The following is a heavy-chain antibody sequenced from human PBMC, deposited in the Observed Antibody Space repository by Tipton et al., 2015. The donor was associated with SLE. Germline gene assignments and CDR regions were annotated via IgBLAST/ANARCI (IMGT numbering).Heavy chain of an antibody. J-gene: IGHJ3*02. V-gene: IGHV3-30-3*01. CDR1: GFTFSSYA. CDR3: ARATPDAFDI. Sequence: SLRLSCAASGFTFSSYAMHWVRQAPGKGLEWVAVISYDGSNKYYADSVKGRFTISRDNSKNTLYLQMNSLRAEDTAVYYCARATPDAFDIWGQGTMVTVSS. D-gene: IGHD4-23*01. CDR2: ISYDGSNK.